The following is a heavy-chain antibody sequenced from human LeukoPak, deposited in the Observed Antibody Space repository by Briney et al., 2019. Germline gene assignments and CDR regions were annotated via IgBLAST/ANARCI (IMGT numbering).Heavy chain of an antibody. CDR1: GGSISSYY. Sequence: SETLSLTCTVSGGSISSYYWSWIRQPPGKGLEWIGYIYYRGSTNYNPSLKSRVTISVDTSKNQFSLKLSSVTAADTAVYYCARPHHASSSWVDYWGQGTLVTVSS. V-gene: IGHV4-59*08. D-gene: IGHD6-13*01. J-gene: IGHJ4*02. CDR3: ARPHHASSSWVDY. CDR2: IYYRGST.